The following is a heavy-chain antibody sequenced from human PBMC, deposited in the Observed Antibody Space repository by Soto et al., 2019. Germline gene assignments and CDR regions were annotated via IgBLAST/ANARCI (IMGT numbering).Heavy chain of an antibody. Sequence: EVQLLESGGGLVQPGWSLRLSCAASGFTFSSYAMSWFRQAPGKGLEWVSAISGSGGSTYYEDSVKGWFSISGDNSKNTLYLQMNSLRAEDTAVYYCASSLIAVANEYYFDYWGQGTLVTVSS. J-gene: IGHJ4*02. CDR2: ISGSGGST. D-gene: IGHD6-19*01. CDR3: ASSLIAVANEYYFDY. CDR1: GFTFSSYA. V-gene: IGHV3-23*01.